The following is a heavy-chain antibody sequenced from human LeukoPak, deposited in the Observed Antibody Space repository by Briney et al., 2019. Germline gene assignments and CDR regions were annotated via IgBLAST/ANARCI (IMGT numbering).Heavy chain of an antibody. CDR1: GYTFTSYD. CDR2: MNPNSGNT. D-gene: IGHD4/OR15-4a*01. CDR3: AREAGNMVVTNTGAFDI. V-gene: IGHV1-8*01. J-gene: IGHJ3*02. Sequence: ASVKVSCKASGYTFTSYDINWVRQATGQGLEWIGWMNPNSGNTGYAQKFQGRVTMTRNTSISTAYMELSSLRSEDTAVYYCAREAGNMVVTNTGAFDIWGQGTMVTVSS.